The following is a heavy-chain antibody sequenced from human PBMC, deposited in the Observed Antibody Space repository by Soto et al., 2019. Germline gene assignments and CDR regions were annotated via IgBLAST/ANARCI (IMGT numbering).Heavy chain of an antibody. Sequence: GWSLRLSCAASGFTFSSYGMHWVRQAPGKGLEWVAVISYDGSNKYYADSVKGRFTISRDNSKNTLYLQMNSLRAEDTAVYYCAKIGIPDYYDSSGYAYWGQGTLVTVSS. V-gene: IGHV3-30*18. J-gene: IGHJ4*02. CDR2: ISYDGSNK. CDR1: GFTFSSYG. D-gene: IGHD3-22*01. CDR3: AKIGIPDYYDSSGYAY.